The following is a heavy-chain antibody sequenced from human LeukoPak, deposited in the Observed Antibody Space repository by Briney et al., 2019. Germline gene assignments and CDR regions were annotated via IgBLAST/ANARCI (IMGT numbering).Heavy chain of an antibody. D-gene: IGHD2-15*01. J-gene: IGHJ5*02. V-gene: IGHV4-59*08. CDR1: GGSISSYY. CDR3: ARLHCSGGSCYSASEGNWFDP. CDR2: IYYSGST. Sequence: TSETLSLTCTVSGGSISSYYWSWIRQPPGKGLEWIGYIYYSGSTNYNPSLKSRVTISVDTSKNQFSLKLSSVTAADTAVYYCARLHCSGGSCYSASEGNWFDPWGQGTLVTVSS.